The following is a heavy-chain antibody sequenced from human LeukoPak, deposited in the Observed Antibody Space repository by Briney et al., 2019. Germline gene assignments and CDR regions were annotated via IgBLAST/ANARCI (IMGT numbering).Heavy chain of an antibody. CDR3: ASSTIFGALGY. D-gene: IGHD3-3*01. Sequence: GGSLRLSCAASGFTVSSNYMSWVRQAPGKGLEWVSFIYSGGTTYYADSVKGRFTISRDNSKNTLYLQMNSLRAEDTAVYYCASSTIFGALGYWGQGTLVTVSS. CDR1: GFTVSSNY. J-gene: IGHJ4*02. V-gene: IGHV3-66*02. CDR2: IYSGGTT.